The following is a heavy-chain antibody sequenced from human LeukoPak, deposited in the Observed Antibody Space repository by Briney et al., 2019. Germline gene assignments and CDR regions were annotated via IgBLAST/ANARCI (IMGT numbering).Heavy chain of an antibody. V-gene: IGHV3-23*01. J-gene: IGHJ4*02. CDR2: MSSSDDGR. Sequence: GGSLRLSCATSGFSFSSYAMSWVRQAPGKGLEWVSAMSSSDDGRYYAASVRGRFTISRDNSKNTLYLQMNSLRAEDTAVYYCARDLRYTAMPEFSLWGQGTLVTVSS. D-gene: IGHD5-18*01. CDR3: ARDLRYTAMPEFSL. CDR1: GFSFSSYA.